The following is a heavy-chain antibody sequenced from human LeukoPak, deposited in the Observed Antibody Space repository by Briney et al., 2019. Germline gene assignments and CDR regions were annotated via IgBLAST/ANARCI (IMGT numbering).Heavy chain of an antibody. CDR2: INHSGNT. J-gene: IGHJ4*02. D-gene: IGHD3-22*01. Sequence: SETLSLTCAVYGGSFSGYYWSWIRQPPGKGLEWMGEINHSGNTNYNPSLKSRVTISVDTSKSQFSLKLSSVTAADTAVYYCARGYLVGYYDSSGYYYYFDYWGQGTLVTVSS. V-gene: IGHV4-34*01. CDR3: ARGYLVGYYDSSGYYYYFDY. CDR1: GGSFSGYY.